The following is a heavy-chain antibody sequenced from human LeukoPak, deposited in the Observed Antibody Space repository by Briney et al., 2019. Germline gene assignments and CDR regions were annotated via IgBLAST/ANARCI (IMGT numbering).Heavy chain of an antibody. CDR1: GYTFANFG. CDR2: IIPIFGTA. J-gene: IGHJ6*03. V-gene: IGHV1-69*05. D-gene: IGHD1-7*01. Sequence: ASVKVSCKASGYTFANFGITWVRQAPGQGLEWMGGIIPIFGTANYAQKFQGRATITTDESTSTAYMELSSLRSEDTAVYYCARSSTGTTSFNYYYYYYMDVWGKGTTVTVSS. CDR3: ARSSTGTTSFNYYYYYYMDV.